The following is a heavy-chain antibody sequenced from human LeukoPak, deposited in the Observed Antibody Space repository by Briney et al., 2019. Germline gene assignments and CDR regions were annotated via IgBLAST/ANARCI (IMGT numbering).Heavy chain of an antibody. CDR2: ISSSSSYI. V-gene: IGHV3-21*01. CDR3: ARESRPYGAFDI. D-gene: IGHD4-17*01. Sequence: GGSLRLSCAASGFTFSSYSMNWVRQAPGKGLEWVSSISSSSSYIYYADSVKGRFTISRDNAKSSLYLQIKSLRAEDTAVYYCARESRPYGAFDIWGQGTMVTVSS. CDR1: GFTFSSYS. J-gene: IGHJ3*02.